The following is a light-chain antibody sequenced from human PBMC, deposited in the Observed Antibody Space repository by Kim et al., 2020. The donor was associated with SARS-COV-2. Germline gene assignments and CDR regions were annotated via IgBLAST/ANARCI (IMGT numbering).Light chain of an antibody. Sequence: ELTQPPSASGTPGQRVTISCSGSSSNIGSNTVNWYQQLPGTAPKLLIYSNDQRSSGVPDRFSGSKSGTSASLAISGLQSEDEADYYCAAWDESLNAFYVFGTGTKVTVL. V-gene: IGLV1-44*01. J-gene: IGLJ1*01. CDR2: SND. CDR3: AAWDESLNAFYV. CDR1: SSNIGSNT.